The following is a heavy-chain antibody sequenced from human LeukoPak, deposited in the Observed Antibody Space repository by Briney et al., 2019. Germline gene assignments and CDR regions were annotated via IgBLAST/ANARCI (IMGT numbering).Heavy chain of an antibody. CDR3: ARIDGSGYSPRGSWFDP. J-gene: IGHJ5*02. CDR2: IYYSGST. D-gene: IGHD3-10*01. CDR1: GGSISSYY. Sequence: SETLSLTCTVSGGSISSYYWSWIRQPPGKGLEWIGYIYYSGSTNYNPSLKSRVTISVDTSKNQFSLQLSSVTAADTAVYYCARIDGSGYSPRGSWFDPWGQGTLVTVSS. V-gene: IGHV4-59*01.